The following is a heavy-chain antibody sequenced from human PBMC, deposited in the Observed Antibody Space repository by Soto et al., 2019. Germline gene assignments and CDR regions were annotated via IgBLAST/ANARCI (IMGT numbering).Heavy chain of an antibody. CDR2: ISSSSRYI. CDR1: GFTFSSYS. Sequence: EVQLVESGGGLVKPGGSLSLSCAASGFTFSSYSMNWVRQAPGKGLEWVSSISSSSRYIYYADSVKGRFTISRDNAKNSLYLQMNSLRAEDTAVYYCARGRIDSGDSNDAFDIWGQGTMVTVSS. CDR3: ARGRIDSGDSNDAFDI. D-gene: IGHD4-17*01. V-gene: IGHV3-21*01. J-gene: IGHJ3*02.